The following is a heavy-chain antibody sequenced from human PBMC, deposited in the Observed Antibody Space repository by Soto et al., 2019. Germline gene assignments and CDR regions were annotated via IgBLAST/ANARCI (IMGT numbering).Heavy chain of an antibody. J-gene: IGHJ4*02. CDR1: GFTFSSHS. CDR2: ISNSGVDT. V-gene: IGHV3-23*01. CDR3: AKGRFNFDY. Sequence: EVKLLESGGGLVQPGGTLRLSCAASGFTFSSHSMSWVRQAPGKGLEWVSGISNSGVDTFYADSVKGRFTVSRDNSKNTLYLQMNSLRVEDTAVYYCAKGRFNFDYWGQGTLVTVSS.